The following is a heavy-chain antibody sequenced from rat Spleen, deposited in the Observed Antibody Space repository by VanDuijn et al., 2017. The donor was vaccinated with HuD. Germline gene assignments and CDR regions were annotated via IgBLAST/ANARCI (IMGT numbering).Heavy chain of an antibody. J-gene: IGHJ3*01. CDR2: ISSEGRSS. Sequence: EVQLVESGGGLVQPGRSLKLSCAASGFTFSNYGMAWVRQAPTKGLEWVATISSEGRSSYYRDSVKGRFTISRDSAKSTLYLQMDSLRSEDTATYYCATDDSRISRFAYWGQGTLVTVSS. CDR3: ATDDSRISRFAY. D-gene: IGHD2-7*01. V-gene: IGHV5-29*01. CDR1: GFTFSNYG.